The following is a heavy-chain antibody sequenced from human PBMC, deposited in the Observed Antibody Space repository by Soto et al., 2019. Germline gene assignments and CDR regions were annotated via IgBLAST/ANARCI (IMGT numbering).Heavy chain of an antibody. CDR1: GYTLTELS. CDR3: ATGQVVGAPPDY. Sequence: ASVKVSCKVSGYTLTELSMHWVRQAPGKGLEWMGGFDPEDVETIYAQKFQGRVTMIEDTSTDTAYMELSSLRSEDTAVYYCATGQVVGAPPDYWGQGTLVTVSS. J-gene: IGHJ4*02. D-gene: IGHD1-26*01. CDR2: FDPEDVET. V-gene: IGHV1-24*01.